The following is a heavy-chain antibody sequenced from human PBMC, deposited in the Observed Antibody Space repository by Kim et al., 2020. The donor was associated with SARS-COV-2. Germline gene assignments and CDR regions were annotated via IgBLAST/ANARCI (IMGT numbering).Heavy chain of an antibody. Sequence: GGSLRLSCAASGFTFSSYAMHWVRQAPGKGLEYVSAISSNGGSTYYADSVKGRFTISRDNSKNTLYLQMGSLRAEDMAVYYCARSAGFSGWPFDYWGQGTLVTVSS. CDR1: GFTFSSYA. CDR3: ARSAGFSGWPFDY. D-gene: IGHD6-19*01. V-gene: IGHV3-64*02. J-gene: IGHJ4*02. CDR2: ISSNGGST.